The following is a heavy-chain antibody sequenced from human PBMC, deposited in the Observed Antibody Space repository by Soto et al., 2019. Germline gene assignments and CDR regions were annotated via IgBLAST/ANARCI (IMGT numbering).Heavy chain of an antibody. CDR3: ARQALQWLVLGNWFDP. CDR2: IYYSGST. J-gene: IGHJ5*02. V-gene: IGHV4-39*01. CDR1: GGSISSSSYY. D-gene: IGHD6-19*01. Sequence: QLQLQESGPGLVKPSETLSLTCTVSGGSISSSSYYWGWIRQPPGKGLEWIGSIYYSGSTYYNPSLKSRVTISVDTSKNQFSLKLGSVTAADTAVYYCARQALQWLVLGNWFDPWGQGTLVTVSS.